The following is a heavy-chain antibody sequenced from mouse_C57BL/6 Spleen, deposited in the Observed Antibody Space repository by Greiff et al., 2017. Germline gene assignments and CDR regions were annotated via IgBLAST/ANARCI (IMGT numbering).Heavy chain of an antibody. CDR3: AGEPDY. J-gene: IGHJ2*01. CDR2: IDPSDSYT. Sequence: QVQLQQPGAELVRPGTSVKLSCKASGYTFTSYWMHWVKQRPGQGLEWIGVIDPSDSYTNYNQKFKGKATLTVDTSSSTAYMQLSSLTSEDSAVYYCAGEPDYWGQGTTLTVSS. CDR1: GYTFTSYW. V-gene: IGHV1-59*01.